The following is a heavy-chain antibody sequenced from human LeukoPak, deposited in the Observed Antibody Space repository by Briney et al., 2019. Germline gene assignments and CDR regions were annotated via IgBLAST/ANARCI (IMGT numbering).Heavy chain of an antibody. J-gene: IGHJ4*02. CDR2: IYYSGST. Sequence: PSETLSLTCTVSGGSISSSSYYWGWIRQPPGKGLEWIGSIYYSGSTYYNPSLKSRVTISVDTSKNQFSLKLSSVTAADTAVYYCVRSYGSGRTNGYPDYWGQGTLVTVSS. CDR1: GGSISSSSYY. V-gene: IGHV4-39*01. D-gene: IGHD3-10*01. CDR3: VRSYGSGRTNGYPDY.